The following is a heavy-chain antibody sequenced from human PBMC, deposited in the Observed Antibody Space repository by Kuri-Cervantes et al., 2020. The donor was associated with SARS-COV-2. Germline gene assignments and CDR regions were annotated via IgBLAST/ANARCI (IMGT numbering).Heavy chain of an antibody. D-gene: IGHD6-6*01. CDR2: INPNSGGT. V-gene: IGHV1-2*02. CDR3: ARVTRYSSSSASDDYYYYMDV. CDR1: GYTFTDYY. J-gene: IGHJ6*03. Sequence: ASVKVSCKASGYTFTDYYLHWVRQAPGQGLEWMGWINPNSGGTNYAQKFQGRVTMTRDTSISTAYMELSRLRSDDTAVYYCARVTRYSSSSASDDYYYYMDVWGKGTTVTVSS.